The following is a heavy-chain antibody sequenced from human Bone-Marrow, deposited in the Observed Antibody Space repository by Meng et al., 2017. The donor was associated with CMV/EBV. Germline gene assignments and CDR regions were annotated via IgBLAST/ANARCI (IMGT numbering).Heavy chain of an antibody. J-gene: IGHJ6*01. CDR2: ISGSGGST. Sequence: GGSLRLSCAASGFTFSSYAMSWVRQAPGKGLEWVSAISGSGGSTYYADSVKGRFTISRDNSKNTLYLQMNSLRAEDTAVYYCAKDDHNWNEIYYGMDVWGQGHTVNGAS. CDR3: AKDDHNWNEIYYGMDV. V-gene: IGHV3-23*01. CDR1: GFTFSSYA. D-gene: IGHD1-1*01.